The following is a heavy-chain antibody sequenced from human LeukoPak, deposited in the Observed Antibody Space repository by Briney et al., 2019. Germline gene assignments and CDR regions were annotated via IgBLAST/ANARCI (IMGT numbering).Heavy chain of an antibody. D-gene: IGHD3-16*01. V-gene: IGHV4-34*01. CDR1: GGSFSGYY. Sequence: SETLSLTCAVYGGSFSGYYWSWIRQPPGKGLEWIGSIYYSGSTSYSPSLRSRVTISVDTSKNHFSLDLTSVTAADTAVYYCVRRNYLSSRIDPWGQGTLVTVSS. J-gene: IGHJ5*02. CDR2: IYYSGST. CDR3: VRRNYLSSRIDP.